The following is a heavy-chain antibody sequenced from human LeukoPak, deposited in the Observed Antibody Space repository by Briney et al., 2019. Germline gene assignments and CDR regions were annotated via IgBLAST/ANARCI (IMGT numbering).Heavy chain of an antibody. CDR3: AGVRGVIITPYYYYGMDV. V-gene: IGHV4-59*12. CDR1: GGSISSYY. Sequence: SETLSLTCTVSGGSISSYYWSWIRQPPGKGLEWFGYIYYSRSTNYNPSLKSRVTISVDKSKNQFSLKLSSVTAADTAVYYCAGVRGVIITPYYYYGMDVWGQGTTVTVSS. D-gene: IGHD3-10*01. J-gene: IGHJ6*02. CDR2: IYYSRST.